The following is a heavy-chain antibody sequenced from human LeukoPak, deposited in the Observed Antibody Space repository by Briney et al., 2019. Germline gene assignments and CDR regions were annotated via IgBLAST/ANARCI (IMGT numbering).Heavy chain of an antibody. Sequence: ASETLSLTCTVSGGSISSSSYYWGWIRQPPGKGLEWIGEINHSGSTNYNPSLKSRVTISVDTSKNQFSLKLSSVTAADTAVYYCARCPGIAVAGPPDYWGQGTLVTVSS. V-gene: IGHV4-39*07. CDR1: GGSISSSSYY. CDR2: INHSGST. CDR3: ARCPGIAVAGPPDY. D-gene: IGHD6-19*01. J-gene: IGHJ4*02.